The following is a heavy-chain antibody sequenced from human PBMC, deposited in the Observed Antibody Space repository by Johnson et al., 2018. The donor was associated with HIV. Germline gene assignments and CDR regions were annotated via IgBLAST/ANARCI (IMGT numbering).Heavy chain of an antibody. D-gene: IGHD4-17*01. Sequence: QVQLVESGGGVVQPGRSLRLSCAASGFTFSSYAIHWVRQAPGKGLEWVAIISYDGSNKYYADSVKGRFTISRDHSKNTLYLQMNSLRAEDTALYYCARDGTTGHSGDAFDIWGQGTMVTVSS. J-gene: IGHJ3*02. CDR1: GFTFSSYA. CDR2: ISYDGSNK. CDR3: ARDGTTGHSGDAFDI. V-gene: IGHV3-30*04.